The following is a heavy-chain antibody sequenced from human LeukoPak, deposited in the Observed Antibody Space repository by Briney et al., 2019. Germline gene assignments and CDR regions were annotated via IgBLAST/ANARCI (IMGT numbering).Heavy chain of an antibody. Sequence: GGSLKLSCAASGFTFSSYGMHWVRQAPGKGLEWVAVISYDGSNKYYADSVKGRFTISRDNSKNTLYLQINSLRAEDTAVYYCAKDSNAYYDILTGPSFDYWGQGTLVTVSS. J-gene: IGHJ4*02. D-gene: IGHD3-9*01. CDR1: GFTFSSYG. V-gene: IGHV3-30*18. CDR3: AKDSNAYYDILTGPSFDY. CDR2: ISYDGSNK.